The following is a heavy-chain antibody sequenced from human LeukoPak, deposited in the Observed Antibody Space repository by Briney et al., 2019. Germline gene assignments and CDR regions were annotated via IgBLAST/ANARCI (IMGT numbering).Heavy chain of an antibody. CDR3: ASRVDRMRDYYDSSGYYLSAFDI. CDR2: INPSGGST. V-gene: IGHV1-46*01. Sequence: ASVKVSCKASGYTFTSYYMHWVRQTPGQGLEWMGIINPSGGSTSYAQKFQGRVTMTRDTSTSTVYMELSSLRSEDTAVYYCASRVDRMRDYYDSSGYYLSAFDIWGQGTMVTVSS. J-gene: IGHJ3*02. CDR1: GYTFTSYY. D-gene: IGHD3-22*01.